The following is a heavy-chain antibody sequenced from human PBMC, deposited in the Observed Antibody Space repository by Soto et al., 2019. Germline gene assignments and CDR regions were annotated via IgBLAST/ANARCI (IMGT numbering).Heavy chain of an antibody. Sequence: SETLCLTCTVSGGSISSYYWSWIRQPPGKGLEWIGYIYYSGSTNYNPSLKSRVTISVDTSKNQFSLKLSSVTAADTAVYYCASLYGDPDYWGQGTLVTVSS. D-gene: IGHD4-17*01. J-gene: IGHJ4*02. CDR2: IYYSGST. CDR3: ASLYGDPDY. CDR1: GGSISSYY. V-gene: IGHV4-59*08.